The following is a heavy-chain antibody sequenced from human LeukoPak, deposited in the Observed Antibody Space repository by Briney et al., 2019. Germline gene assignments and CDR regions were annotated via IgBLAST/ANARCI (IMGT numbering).Heavy chain of an antibody. CDR1: GFTFSSYW. J-gene: IGHJ4*02. V-gene: IGHV3-7*01. CDR2: VKQDGSEK. D-gene: IGHD3-3*01. Sequence: GGSLRLSCSASGFTFSSYWVTWVRQAPGKGLEWVANVKQDGSEKNYVDSVKGRFTISRDNAKNSLYLQMNSLRVDDTAVYYCARGHRAWSYWGQGTLVTVSS. CDR3: ARGHRAWSY.